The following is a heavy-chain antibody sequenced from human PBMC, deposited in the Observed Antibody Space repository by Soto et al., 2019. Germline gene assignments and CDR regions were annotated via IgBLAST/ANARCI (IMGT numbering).Heavy chain of an antibody. Sequence: PSETLSLTCTVSGGSISSYYWSWIRQPPGKGLEWIGYIYYSGSTNYNPSLKSRVTISVDTSKNQFPLKLSSVTAADTAVYYCARGGDSSGPNLKWYYYYGMDVWGQGTTVTVSS. CDR3: ARGGDSSGPNLKWYYYYGMDV. D-gene: IGHD3-22*01. J-gene: IGHJ6*02. V-gene: IGHV4-59*01. CDR1: GGSISSYY. CDR2: IYYSGST.